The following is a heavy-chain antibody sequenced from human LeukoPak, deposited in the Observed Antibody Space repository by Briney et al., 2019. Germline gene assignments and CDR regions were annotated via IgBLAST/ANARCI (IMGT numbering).Heavy chain of an antibody. CDR2: IYYSGST. D-gene: IGHD6-13*01. CDR3: ARVRSSSWTNYYGMDV. Sequence: PSETLSLTCTVSGVSISSYYWSWIRQPPGKGLEWIGYIYYSGSTNYNPSLKSRVTISVDTSKNQFSLKLSSVTAADTAVYYCARVRSSSWTNYYGMDVWGQGTTVTVSS. J-gene: IGHJ6*02. CDR1: GVSISSYY. V-gene: IGHV4-59*01.